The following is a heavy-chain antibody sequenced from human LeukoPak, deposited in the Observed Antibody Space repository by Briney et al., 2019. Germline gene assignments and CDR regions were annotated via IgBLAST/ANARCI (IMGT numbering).Heavy chain of an antibody. J-gene: IGHJ3*02. D-gene: IGHD1-26*01. CDR3: ARDLVGATLDI. Sequence: SQTLSLTCTVSGGSISSGGYYWSWIRQPPGKGLEWIGYIYHSGSTYYNPSLKSRVTISVDRSKNQFSLKLSSVTAADTAVYYCARDLVGATLDIWGQGTMVTVSS. CDR2: IYHSGST. V-gene: IGHV4-30-2*01. CDR1: GGSISSGGYY.